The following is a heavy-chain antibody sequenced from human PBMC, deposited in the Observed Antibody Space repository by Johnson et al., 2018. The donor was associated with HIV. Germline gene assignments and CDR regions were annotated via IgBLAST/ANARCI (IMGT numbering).Heavy chain of an antibody. CDR3: ARAYSGSYINDAFDI. CDR2: ISYDGSNK. Sequence: QMLLVESGGGVVQPGRSLRLSCAASGFTFSSYAMHWVRQAPGKGLEWVAVISYDGSNKYYADSVKGRFTISRDNSKNTLDLQMNSLRAGDTAVYYCARAYSGSYINDAFDIWGQGTMVTVSS. D-gene: IGHD1-26*01. J-gene: IGHJ3*02. CDR1: GFTFSSYA. V-gene: IGHV3-30-3*01.